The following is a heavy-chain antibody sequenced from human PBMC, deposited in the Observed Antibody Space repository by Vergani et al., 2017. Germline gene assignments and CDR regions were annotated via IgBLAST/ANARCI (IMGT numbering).Heavy chain of an antibody. J-gene: IGHJ6*03. CDR2: ISHSGST. V-gene: IGHV4-4*01. D-gene: IGHD6-13*01. CDR1: GGFVSSTNW. CDR3: ARHKEQLVPGNYYYYYCMDV. Sequence: QVQLQESGPGLVKPPGTLSLTCAVSGGFVSSTNWWSWVRQPPGKGLEWIGEISHSGSTNYNPSLKSRVTISADKSKNQFSLKLNSVTAADTAVYSCARHKEQLVPGNYYYYYCMDVWGKGTTVTVSS.